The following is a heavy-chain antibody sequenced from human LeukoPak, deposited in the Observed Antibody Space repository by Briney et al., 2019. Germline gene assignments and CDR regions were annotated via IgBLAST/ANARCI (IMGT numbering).Heavy chain of an antibody. Sequence: GASVKVSCKASGYTFTSYGISWVRQAPGQGLEWMGGIIPIFGTAKYAQKLQGRVTITADKSTSTAYMELSSLRSEDTAVYYCARDSHLGLGWFDTWGQGTLITVSS. J-gene: IGHJ5*02. CDR3: ARDSHLGLGWFDT. CDR2: IIPIFGTA. CDR1: GYTFTSYG. V-gene: IGHV1-69*06. D-gene: IGHD7-27*01.